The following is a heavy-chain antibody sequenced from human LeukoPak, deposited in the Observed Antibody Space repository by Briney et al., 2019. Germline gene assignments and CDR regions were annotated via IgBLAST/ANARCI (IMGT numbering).Heavy chain of an antibody. J-gene: IGHJ3*02. V-gene: IGHV3-48*03. Sequence: PGESLRLSCAASGFTLSSNEMNWVRQAPGKGLEWLSYISSSGGTIHYVDSVKGRFTISRDNAKNSLFLQMNSLRAEDTAVYYCASGVHYSSGWIDIWGRGTMVTVSS. CDR1: GFTLSSNE. D-gene: IGHD6-19*01. CDR2: ISSSGGTI. CDR3: ASGVHYSSGWIDI.